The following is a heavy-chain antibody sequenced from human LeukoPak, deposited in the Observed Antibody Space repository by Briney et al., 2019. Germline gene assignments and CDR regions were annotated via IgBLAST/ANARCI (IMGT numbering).Heavy chain of an antibody. Sequence: SETLSLTCAVYGGSFSGYYWSWIRQPPGKGLEWIGEINHSGSTNYNPSLKSRVTISVDTSKNQFSLKLSSVTAADTAVYYCARGQMTTGLNHFDYWGQGTLVTVSS. V-gene: IGHV4-34*01. CDR1: GGSFSGYY. CDR2: INHSGST. CDR3: ARGQMTTGLNHFDY. D-gene: IGHD4-17*01. J-gene: IGHJ4*02.